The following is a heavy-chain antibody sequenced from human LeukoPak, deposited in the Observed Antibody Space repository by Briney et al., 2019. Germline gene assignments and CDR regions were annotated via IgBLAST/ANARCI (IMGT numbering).Heavy chain of an antibody. CDR1: GFTFSSYG. V-gene: IGHV3-33*01. CDR3: ARDDALGDNALDI. CDR2: ILNDGSQE. J-gene: IGHJ3*02. D-gene: IGHD3-16*01. Sequence: GGSLRLSCAASGFTFSSYGMHWVRQAPGKGLEWVAVILNDGSQEKYADSVKGRLTISRDNSKNTLFLQMNSRRAEDTAVYYCARDDALGDNALDIWGQGTMVTVSS.